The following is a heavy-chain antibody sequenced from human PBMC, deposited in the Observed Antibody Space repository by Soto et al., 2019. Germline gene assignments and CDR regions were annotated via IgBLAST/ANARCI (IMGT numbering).Heavy chain of an antibody. Sequence: QVQHVQSGAEVKKPGASVKVSCKASGYTFTSYAMHWVRQAPGQRLEWMGWINAGNGNTKYSQKFQGRVTITRDTFASTAYMELSSLRSEDTAVYYCARDPPYNWNYEGDGMDVWGQGTTVTVSS. D-gene: IGHD1-7*01. CDR2: INAGNGNT. CDR3: ARDPPYNWNYEGDGMDV. V-gene: IGHV1-3*01. J-gene: IGHJ6*02. CDR1: GYTFTSYA.